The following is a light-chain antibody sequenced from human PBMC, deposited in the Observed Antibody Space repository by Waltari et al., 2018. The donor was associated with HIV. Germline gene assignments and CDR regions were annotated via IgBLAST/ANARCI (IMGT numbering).Light chain of an antibody. CDR3: QQYHMYPHT. CDR1: QSARPW. Sequence: DIQMTQSPSTLSAAVWDTVPFTCRASQSARPWLAWYQQKPGKAPKVLIYKASNLGSGVPSRFSGSQSGTEFTLTISSLQPDDSATYYCQQYHMYPHTFGQGTKLEIK. V-gene: IGKV1-5*03. CDR2: KAS. J-gene: IGKJ2*01.